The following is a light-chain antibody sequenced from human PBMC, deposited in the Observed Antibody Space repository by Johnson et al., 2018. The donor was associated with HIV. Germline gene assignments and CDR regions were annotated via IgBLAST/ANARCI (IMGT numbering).Light chain of an antibody. J-gene: IGLJ1*01. CDR1: SSNIGNNY. CDR3: GTWDSSLSAYV. CDR2: ENN. Sequence: QSVLTQPPSVSAAPGQKVTISCSVSSSNIGNNYVSWYQQLPGTAPKLFIYENNKRPSGIPDRFSGSRSGTSATLGITGLQTGDEADYYCGTWDSSLSAYVFGTGTKVTVL. V-gene: IGLV1-51*02.